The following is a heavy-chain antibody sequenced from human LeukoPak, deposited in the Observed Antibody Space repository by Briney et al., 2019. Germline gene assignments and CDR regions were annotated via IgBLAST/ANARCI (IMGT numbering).Heavy chain of an antibody. J-gene: IGHJ4*02. D-gene: IGHD1-26*01. V-gene: IGHV3-7*01. CDR2: MNIDGSEK. CDR3: ARDPVEWELLLDY. CDR1: GFTFSSSA. Sequence: GGSPRLSCAASGFTFSSSAMSWVRQAPGKRLEWVANMNIDGSEKYYADSAKGRFTISRDNARNSVYLQMNSLRVEDTAVYYCARDPVEWELLLDYWGQGTLVTVSS.